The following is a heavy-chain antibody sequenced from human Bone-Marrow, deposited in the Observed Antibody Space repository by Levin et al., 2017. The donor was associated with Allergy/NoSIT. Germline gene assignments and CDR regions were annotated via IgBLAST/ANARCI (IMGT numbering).Heavy chain of an antibody. CDR2: MFAGGAA. CDR1: GASINNTNHY. J-gene: IGHJ5*02. Sequence: PSETLSLTCTVSGASINNTNHYWSWIRQPAGKGLEWIGRMFAGGAATYNRSLRSRVTISIDTSKNQFSLKLTSVTAADTAVYYCARDETFNRWHTGWFDPWGQGTLVTVSS. V-gene: IGHV4-61*02. D-gene: IGHD1-14*01. CDR3: ARDETFNRWHTGWFDP.